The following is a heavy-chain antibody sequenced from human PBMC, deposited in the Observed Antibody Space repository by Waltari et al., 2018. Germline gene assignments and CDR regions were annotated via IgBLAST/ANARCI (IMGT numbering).Heavy chain of an antibody. Sequence: QLQLQESGPGLVKPSETLSLTCTVSGGSISSSSYYWGWIRQPPGKGLEWIGSIYYSGGTYYNPSLKSRVTISVDTSKNQFSLKLSSVTAADTAVYYCARDLARSVVDGPAAMGAFDIWGQGTMVTVSS. J-gene: IGHJ3*02. D-gene: IGHD2-2*01. CDR2: IYYSGGT. CDR1: GGSISSSSYY. V-gene: IGHV4-39*07. CDR3: ARDLARSVVDGPAAMGAFDI.